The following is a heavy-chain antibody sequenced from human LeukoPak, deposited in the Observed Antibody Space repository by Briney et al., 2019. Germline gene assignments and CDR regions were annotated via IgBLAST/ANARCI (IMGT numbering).Heavy chain of an antibody. V-gene: IGHV1-69*13. Sequence: SVMVSCKAAGGIFSSYVISWVRQAPGQGLEWMGGIIPIFGTANYAQKFQGRVTITADESTSTAYMELSSLRSEDTAVYYCAREVPSGYSSYDYLTSENYYGMDVWGQGTTVTVSS. D-gene: IGHD5-12*01. J-gene: IGHJ6*02. CDR3: AREVPSGYSSYDYLTSENYYGMDV. CDR2: IIPIFGTA. CDR1: GGIFSSYV.